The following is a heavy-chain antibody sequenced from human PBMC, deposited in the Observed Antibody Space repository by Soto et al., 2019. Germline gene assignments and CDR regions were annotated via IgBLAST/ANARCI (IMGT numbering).Heavy chain of an antibody. CDR1: GFTFSSYW. J-gene: IGHJ4*02. Sequence: EVQLVESGGGLVQPGGSLRLSCAASGFTFSSYWMHWVRQAPGKGLVWVSRISHDGSATAYADSVKGRFIISRDNAKNTLYLQMNSVRVEDKAVCYCAKDYYARADYWGQGTLVTASS. V-gene: IGHV3-74*01. CDR3: AKDYYARADY. CDR2: ISHDGSAT. D-gene: IGHD3-10*01.